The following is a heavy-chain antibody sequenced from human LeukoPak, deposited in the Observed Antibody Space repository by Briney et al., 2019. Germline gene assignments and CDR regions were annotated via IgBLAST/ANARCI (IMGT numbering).Heavy chain of an antibody. CDR2: ISGSGGST. CDR3: AKDSSAYYYLSNYFDY. D-gene: IGHD3-22*01. V-gene: IGHV3-23*01. Sequence: GGSLRLSCAASGFTFSNYGMSWVRQAPGKGLEWVSGISGSGGSTYYADSVKGRFTISRDNSRNTLYLQMNSLRAEDTAVYYCAKDSSAYYYLSNYFDYWGQGTQVTVSS. CDR1: GFTFSNYG. J-gene: IGHJ4*02.